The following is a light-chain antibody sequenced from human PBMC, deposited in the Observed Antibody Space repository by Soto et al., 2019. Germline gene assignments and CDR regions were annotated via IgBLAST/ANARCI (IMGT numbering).Light chain of an antibody. Sequence: EIVMTQSPVTLSVSPGERATLSCRASQSVRSHLAWYQQKRGRAPRLLIYGASTRATGIPARFSVSGAGTEFTLTISSLQSEDVAVYYCQQYESWPYTFGEGTKLEIK. CDR1: QSVRSH. V-gene: IGKV3-15*01. CDR2: GAS. CDR3: QQYESWPYT. J-gene: IGKJ2*01.